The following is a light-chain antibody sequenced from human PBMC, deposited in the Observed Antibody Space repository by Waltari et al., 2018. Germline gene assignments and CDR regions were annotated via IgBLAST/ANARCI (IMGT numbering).Light chain of an antibody. V-gene: IGKV3-15*01. CDR1: QSVSSN. CDR3: QQYNNWPGQ. CDR2: GAS. J-gene: IGKJ1*01. Sequence: ELVMTQSPATLSVSPGERATLSCRASQSVSSNLACYQQKPGQAPSLLIYGASTWATGIPARFSGSWSGTAFTFTISSMQSEDFAVYCCQQYNNWPGQFGQATKVEI.